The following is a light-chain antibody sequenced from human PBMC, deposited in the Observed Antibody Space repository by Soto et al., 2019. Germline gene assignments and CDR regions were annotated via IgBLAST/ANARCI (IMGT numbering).Light chain of an antibody. Sequence: QSALAQPRSVSASPGQSVTISCTGTSSDVGRYDYVSWYQQHPGKAPKLIVYDVTERPSGVPDRFSGSKSGNTASLTISGLQAEDEADYSCCSFAGSYSSVFGTGPKVAVL. CDR3: CSFAGSYSSV. CDR1: SSDVGRYDY. CDR2: DVT. J-gene: IGLJ1*01. V-gene: IGLV2-11*01.